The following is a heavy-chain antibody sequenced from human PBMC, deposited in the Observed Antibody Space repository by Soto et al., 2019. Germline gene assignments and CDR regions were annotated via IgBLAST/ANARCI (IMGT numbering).Heavy chain of an antibody. CDR2: IKPSGGSA. D-gene: IGHD3-16*01. CDR3: ARDHPLGGGPKRDFEY. CDR1: GYTFTDYY. V-gene: IGHV1-46*01. Sequence: QVQLVQSGAEVKKPGASVKVSCKASGYTFTDYYIHWVRQAPGQGLEWMGLIKPSGGSASYAQKFRGRVTMTRDTSTSTVYMELSSLRSEDTAVYYCARDHPLGGGPKRDFEYWGQGTLVTVSS. J-gene: IGHJ4*02.